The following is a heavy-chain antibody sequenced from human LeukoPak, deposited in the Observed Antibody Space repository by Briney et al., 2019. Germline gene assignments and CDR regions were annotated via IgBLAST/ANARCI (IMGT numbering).Heavy chain of an antibody. CDR3: ANSGYSSSYASYFDY. J-gene: IGHJ4*02. Sequence: PGGSLRLSCAASGFTFSSYAMSWVRQAPGKGLEWVSAISGSGGSTYYADSVKGRFTISRDNSKNTLYLQMNSLRAEDTAVYYCANSGYSSSYASYFDYWGQGTLVTVSS. CDR1: GFTFSSYA. V-gene: IGHV3-23*01. CDR2: ISGSGGST. D-gene: IGHD6-13*01.